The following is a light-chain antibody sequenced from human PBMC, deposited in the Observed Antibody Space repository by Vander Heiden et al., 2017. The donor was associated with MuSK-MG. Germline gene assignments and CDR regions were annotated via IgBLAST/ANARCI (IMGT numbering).Light chain of an antibody. CDR1: QSVRNNF. Sequence: EIVLTQSPGTLSLSPGERATLSCRASQSVRNNFLAWYQQRPGQPPRLLIYGASSRATGIPDRISGSGSGTDFTLTISRLEPEDFAVYYCQQYGNSPVTFGQGTQLEIK. V-gene: IGKV3-20*01. CDR3: QQYGNSPVT. J-gene: IGKJ5*01. CDR2: GAS.